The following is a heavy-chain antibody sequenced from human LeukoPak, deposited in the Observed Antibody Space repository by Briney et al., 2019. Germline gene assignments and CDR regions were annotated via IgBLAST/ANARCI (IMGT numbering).Heavy chain of an antibody. CDR2: MFYNGNA. CDR3: ARHGINMARGVPDWFDP. D-gene: IGHD3-10*01. J-gene: IGHJ5*02. V-gene: IGHV4-39*01. Sequence: SQTLSLTCTVSGGSITSDSYYWGWIRQPPGKGLEWIGSMFYNGNAYYNPSLKSRVTISVDTSKNQFSLKLSSGTAADTAAYYCARHGINMARGVPDWFDPWGQGALVTVSS. CDR1: GGSITSDSYY.